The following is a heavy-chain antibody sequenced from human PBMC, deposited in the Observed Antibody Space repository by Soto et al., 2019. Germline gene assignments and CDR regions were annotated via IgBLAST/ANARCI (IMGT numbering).Heavy chain of an antibody. CDR3: AREGSWREGYIGRLGYYYGMDV. V-gene: IGHV1-18*01. CDR1: GYTFTSYG. CDR2: ISAYNGNT. Sequence: ASVKVSCKASGYTFTSYGISWVRQAPGQGLEWMGWISAYNGNTNYAQKLQGRVTMTTDTSTSTAYMELRSLRSDDTAVYYCAREGSWREGYIGRLGYYYGMDVWGQGTTVTVSS. J-gene: IGHJ6*02. D-gene: IGHD1-26*01.